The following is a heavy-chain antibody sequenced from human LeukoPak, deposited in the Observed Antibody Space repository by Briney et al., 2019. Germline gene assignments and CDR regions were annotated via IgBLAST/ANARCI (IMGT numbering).Heavy chain of an antibody. D-gene: IGHD3-16*01. Sequence: GGSLRLSCAASGFTFSSYAMHWVRQAPGKGLEWVALISYDGSNKYYADSVKGRFTISRDNSKNTLYLQMNSLRAEDTAVYYCARDNSWGLAYYFDYWGQGALVTVSS. CDR1: GFTFSSYA. V-gene: IGHV3-30-3*01. J-gene: IGHJ4*02. CDR3: ARDNSWGLAYYFDY. CDR2: ISYDGSNK.